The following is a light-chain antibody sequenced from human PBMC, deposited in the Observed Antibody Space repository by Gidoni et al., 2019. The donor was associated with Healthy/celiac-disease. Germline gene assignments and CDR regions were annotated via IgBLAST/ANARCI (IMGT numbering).Light chain of an antibody. J-gene: IGLJ3*02. CDR3: SSYTSSSGV. CDR1: SSDVGGYKY. CDR2: EVS. Sequence: QSALTQPASVSGSPGQSITISCTGTSSDVGGYKYVSLYQQHPGKAPKLIIYEVSNRPSGVSNRFSGSKSGNTASLTISGLQAEDEADYYCSSYTSSSGVFGGGTKLTVL. V-gene: IGLV2-14*01.